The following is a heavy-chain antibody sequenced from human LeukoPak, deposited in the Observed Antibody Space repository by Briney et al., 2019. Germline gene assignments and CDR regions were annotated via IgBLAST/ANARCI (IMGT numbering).Heavy chain of an antibody. D-gene: IGHD5-24*01. V-gene: IGHV1-18*04. CDR3: ARSHNVYFDY. CDR2: ISTSTSDT. CDR1: GYIFTTYN. J-gene: IGHJ4*02. Sequence: GASVKVSCKPSGYIFTTYNLHWVRQAPGQGLEWMGWISTSTSDTDYARNLRGRVTMSTDASTGTAYMELRRLRSDDTAVYYCARSHNVYFDYWGQGTLLTV.